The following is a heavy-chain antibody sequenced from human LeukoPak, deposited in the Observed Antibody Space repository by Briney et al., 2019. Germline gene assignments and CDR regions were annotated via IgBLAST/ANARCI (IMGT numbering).Heavy chain of an antibody. V-gene: IGHV3-23*01. D-gene: IGHD2-2*01. CDR3: AKTKRVVVQDADYFGLDV. Sequence: PGGSLRLSCAASGFTFSSYAMTWVRQAPGKGLEWVSAISGSGAITYSADSVKGRFTISRDNSKNTLYLQMNTLRAEDTAIYFCAKTKRVVVQDADYFGLDVWGQGTTVTVSS. CDR1: GFTFSSYA. CDR2: ISGSGAIT. J-gene: IGHJ6*02.